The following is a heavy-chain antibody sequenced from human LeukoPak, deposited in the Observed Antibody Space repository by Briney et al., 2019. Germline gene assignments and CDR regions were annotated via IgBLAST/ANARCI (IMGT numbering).Heavy chain of an antibody. CDR2: ISGSGGST. D-gene: IGHD3-3*01. Sequence: ETLSLTCAVYGGSFSGYYWSWVRQAPGKGLEWVSAISGSGGSTYYADSVKGRFTISRDNSKNTLYLQMNSLRAEDTAVYYCAKGRERITIFGVVSPIDYWGQGTLVTVSS. CDR1: GGSFSGYY. J-gene: IGHJ4*02. CDR3: AKGRERITIFGVVSPIDY. V-gene: IGHV3-23*01.